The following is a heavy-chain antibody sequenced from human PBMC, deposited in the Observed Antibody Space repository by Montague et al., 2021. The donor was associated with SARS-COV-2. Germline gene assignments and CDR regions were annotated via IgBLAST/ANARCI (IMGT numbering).Heavy chain of an antibody. CDR1: GGSISSYY. CDR2: IYYSGRT. CDR3: ARGGGSGYRYYFDY. V-gene: IGHV4-59*01. J-gene: IGHJ4*02. Sequence: SETLSLTCTVSGGSISSYYWNWIRQPPGKGLEWIGYIYYSGRTNYNPSLKSRVTISVDTSKNQFSLKLSSVTAADTAVYYCARGGGSGYRYYFDYWGQGSLDTVSS. D-gene: IGHD3-22*01.